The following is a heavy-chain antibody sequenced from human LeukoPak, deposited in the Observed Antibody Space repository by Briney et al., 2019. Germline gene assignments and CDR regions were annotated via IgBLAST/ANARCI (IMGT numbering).Heavy chain of an antibody. CDR2: IIPILGIA. CDR1: GGTFSSYA. V-gene: IGHV1-69*04. D-gene: IGHD5-12*01. Sequence: SVKVSCKASGGTFSSYAISWVRQAPGQGLEWMGRIIPILGIANYAQKFQGRVTMTRNTSISTAYMELSSLRSEDTAVYYCARGGYDGYYYYGMDVWGQGTTVTVSS. CDR3: ARGGYDGYYYYGMDV. J-gene: IGHJ6*02.